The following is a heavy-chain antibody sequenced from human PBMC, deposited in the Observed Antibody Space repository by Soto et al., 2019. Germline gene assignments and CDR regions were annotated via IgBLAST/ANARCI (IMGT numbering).Heavy chain of an antibody. D-gene: IGHD6-6*01. Sequence: PGGSLRLSCAASGFTFSSYAMSWVRQAPGKGLEWVSVISGSGGSTYYADSVKGRFTISRDNSKNTLFLQMNSLRAEDTAVYYCAIRVQQLVLLPPFDPHFDYWGQGTLVTVSS. V-gene: IGHV3-23*01. CDR2: ISGSGGST. J-gene: IGHJ4*02. CDR3: AIRVQQLVLLPPFDPHFDY. CDR1: GFTFSSYA.